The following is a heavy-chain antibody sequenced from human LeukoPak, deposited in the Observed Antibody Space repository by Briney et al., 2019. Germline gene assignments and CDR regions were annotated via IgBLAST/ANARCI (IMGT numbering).Heavy chain of an antibody. J-gene: IGHJ4*02. Sequence: AGGSLRLSCAAAGFTVSSYHMNWVRQAPGKGLEWVSVISSGGGSTYYADAVKDRFTISRDNSKNTLYLQMNSLRAEDTAVYYCARRGLSSAWYYFDSWGQGTLVTVSS. CDR1: GFTVSSYH. D-gene: IGHD6-19*01. CDR2: ISSGGGST. CDR3: ARRGLSSAWYYFDS. V-gene: IGHV3-23*01.